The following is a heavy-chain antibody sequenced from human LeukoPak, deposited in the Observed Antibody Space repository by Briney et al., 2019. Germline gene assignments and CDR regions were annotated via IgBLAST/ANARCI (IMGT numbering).Heavy chain of an antibody. D-gene: IGHD6-13*01. CDR3: AKDGSYSSSWYDYDC. V-gene: IGHV3-23*01. CDR1: GFTFSSYA. CDR2: ISSSGEGEKT. J-gene: IGHJ4*02. Sequence: PGGSLRLSCAASGFTFSSYAMSWVRQAPGKGLEWVSVISSSGEGEKTYYADSVKGRFTISRDNSKNTLYLQMNSLRAEDTAIYYCAKDGSYSSSWYDYDCWGQGTLVTVSS.